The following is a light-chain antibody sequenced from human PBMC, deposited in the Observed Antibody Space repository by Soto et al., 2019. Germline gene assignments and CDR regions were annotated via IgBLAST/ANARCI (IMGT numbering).Light chain of an antibody. CDR1: SSNVGNYNY. V-gene: IGLV2-14*01. CDR3: SSYPGSSTNTVV. Sequence: QSALTQPASVSGSPGQSITISCTGTSSNVGNYNYVSWYQQHPAKAPKLMIFEVSNRPSGVSNRLSGSKSGNTASLTISGLQAEDEAEYYCSSYPGSSTNTVVFGGGTKLTVL. CDR2: EVS. J-gene: IGLJ2*01.